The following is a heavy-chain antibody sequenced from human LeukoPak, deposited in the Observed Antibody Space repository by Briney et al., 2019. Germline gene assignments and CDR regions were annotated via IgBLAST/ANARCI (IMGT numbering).Heavy chain of an antibody. CDR1: GFTFSTYG. Sequence: PGGSLRLSCAASGFTFSTYGMYWVRQAPGKGLEWVAFMRCDESYKYYEDSVKGRFTISRDTSKNTLYLQMNSLRPQDTATYYCAKDSIPSTAGPYYLDYWGQGTLVSVSS. V-gene: IGHV3-30*02. J-gene: IGHJ4*02. CDR2: MRCDESYK. D-gene: IGHD1-14*01. CDR3: AKDSIPSTAGPYYLDY.